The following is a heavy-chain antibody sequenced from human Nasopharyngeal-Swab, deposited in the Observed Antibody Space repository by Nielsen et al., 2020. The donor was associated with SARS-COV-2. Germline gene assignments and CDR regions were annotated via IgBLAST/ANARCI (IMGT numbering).Heavy chain of an antibody. J-gene: IGHJ6*03. CDR2: IKPDGSDK. V-gene: IGHV3-7*05. CDR3: ARDTERMAIFGVATGGWDYMDV. Sequence: VRQMPGKGLEWVANIKPDGSDKYYVDSVKGRFTISRDNTKNSLYLQMINLRADDTAVYYCARDTERMAIFGVATGGWDYMDVWGKGTTVTVSS. D-gene: IGHD3-3*01.